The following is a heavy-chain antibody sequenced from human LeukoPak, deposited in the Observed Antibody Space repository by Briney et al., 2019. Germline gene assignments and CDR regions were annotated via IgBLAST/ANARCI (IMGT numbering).Heavy chain of an antibody. CDR2: IYHSGYT. V-gene: IGHV4-38-2*01. CDR1: GYSISSSYY. J-gene: IGHJ4*02. CDR3: ARQLYGSDY. D-gene: IGHD4-17*01. Sequence: SETLSLTCGVSGYSISSSYYWGWIRQPPGKGLEWIGSIYHSGYTNYNPSLKSRVTISVDTSKNQFSLKLRSVTAADTAVYYCARQLYGSDYWGQGTLVTVSS.